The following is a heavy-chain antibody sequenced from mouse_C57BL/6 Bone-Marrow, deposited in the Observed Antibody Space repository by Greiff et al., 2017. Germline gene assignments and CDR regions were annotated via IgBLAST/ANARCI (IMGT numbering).Heavy chain of an antibody. CDR2: IDPSDSYT. CDR1: GYTFTSYW. V-gene: IGHV1-69*01. J-gene: IGHJ4*01. D-gene: IGHD2-5*01. CDR3: ARCRYSKNARDD. Sequence: QVQLQQPGAELVMPGASVKLSCKASGYTFTSYWMHWVKQRPGQGLEWIGEIDPSDSYTNYNQKFKGKSTLTVDKSSSTAYMQLSSLTSEDSAVDYCARCRYSKNARDDWGQGTSVTVSS.